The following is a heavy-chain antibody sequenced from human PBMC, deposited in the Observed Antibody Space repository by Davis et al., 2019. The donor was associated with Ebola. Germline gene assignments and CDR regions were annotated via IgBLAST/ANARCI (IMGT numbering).Heavy chain of an antibody. J-gene: IGHJ5*02. CDR1: GGSISSGGYY. Sequence: SETLSLTCTVSGGSISSGGYYWSWIRQSPGKGLEWIAYIYYSGSTSYNPSLKSRVTISVDTSENQFSLRLTSVTAADTALYYCARHTSYGGKTWFDPWGQGTLVTVSS. CDR3: ARHTSYGGKTWFDP. V-gene: IGHV4-61*08. CDR2: IYYSGST. D-gene: IGHD4-23*01.